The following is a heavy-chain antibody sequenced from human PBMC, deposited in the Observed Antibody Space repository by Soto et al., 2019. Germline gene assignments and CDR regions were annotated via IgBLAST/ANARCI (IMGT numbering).Heavy chain of an antibody. V-gene: IGHV1-3*01. CDR3: ARPSIPLYYYDSNGPIDY. CDR2: INAGNGNT. D-gene: IGHD3-22*01. J-gene: IGHJ4*02. Sequence: QVQLVQSGAEVKKPGASVKVSCKASGYTFTSYAMHWVRQAPGQRLEWMGWINAGNGNTKYSQKFQGRVTITRDTSASTAYMELSSLRSEDTAVYYCARPSIPLYYYDSNGPIDYWGQGTLVTVSS. CDR1: GYTFTSYA.